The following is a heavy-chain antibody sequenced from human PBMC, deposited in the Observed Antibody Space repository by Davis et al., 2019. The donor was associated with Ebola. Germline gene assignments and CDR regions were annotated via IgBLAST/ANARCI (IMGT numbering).Heavy chain of an antibody. D-gene: IGHD2-2*01. V-gene: IGHV4-59*01. CDR3: AGNSYCSSTSCPPSGAFDI. CDR1: GGSISSYY. J-gene: IGHJ3*02. Sequence: PGGSLRLSCTVSGGSISSYYWSWIRQPPGKGLEWIGYIYYSGSTNYNPSLKSRVTISVDTSKNQFSLKLSSVTAADTAVYYCAGNSYCSSTSCPPSGAFDIWGQGTMVTVSS. CDR2: IYYSGST.